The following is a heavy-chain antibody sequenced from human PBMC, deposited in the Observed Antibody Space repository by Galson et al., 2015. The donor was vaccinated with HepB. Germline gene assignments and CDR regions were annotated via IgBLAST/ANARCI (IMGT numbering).Heavy chain of an antibody. CDR3: AKVEGNYYYDSSGYRVDY. Sequence: SLRLSCAASGFTFSSYAMSWVRQAPGKGLEWVSAISGSGGSTYYADSVKGRFTISRDNSKNTLYLQMNSLRAEDTAVYYCAKVEGNYYYDSSGYRVDYWGQGTLVTVSS. D-gene: IGHD3-22*01. J-gene: IGHJ4*02. V-gene: IGHV3-23*01. CDR1: GFTFSSYA. CDR2: ISGSGGST.